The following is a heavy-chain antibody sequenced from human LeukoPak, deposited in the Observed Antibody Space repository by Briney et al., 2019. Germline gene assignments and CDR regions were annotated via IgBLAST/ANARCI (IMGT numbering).Heavy chain of an antibody. CDR1: GFTFSSCA. CDR2: ISSSSSYI. Sequence: GGSLRLSCAASGFTFSSCAMSWVRQAPGKGLEWVSSISSSSSYIYYADSVKGRFTISRDNAKNSLYLQMNSLRAEDTAVYYCASRDGYNPLDYWGQGTLVTVSS. CDR3: ASRDGYNPLDY. D-gene: IGHD5-24*01. V-gene: IGHV3-21*01. J-gene: IGHJ4*02.